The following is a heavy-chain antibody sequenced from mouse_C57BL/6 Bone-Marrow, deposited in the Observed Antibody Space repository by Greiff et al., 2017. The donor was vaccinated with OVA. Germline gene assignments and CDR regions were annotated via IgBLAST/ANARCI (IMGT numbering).Heavy chain of an antibody. CDR1: GYAFSSSW. CDR3: ASPYYDYDWYFDV. V-gene: IGHV1-82*01. D-gene: IGHD2-4*01. Sequence: VKLMESGPELVKPGASVKISCKASGYAFSSSWMNWVKQRPGKGLEWIGRIYPGDGDTNYNGKFKGKATLTADKSSSTAYMQLSSLTSEDSAVYFCASPYYDYDWYFDVWGTGTTVTVSS. J-gene: IGHJ1*03. CDR2: IYPGDGDT.